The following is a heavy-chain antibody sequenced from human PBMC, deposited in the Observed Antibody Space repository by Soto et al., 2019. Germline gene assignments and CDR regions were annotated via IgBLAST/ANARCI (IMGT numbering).Heavy chain of an antibody. CDR1: GFTFSSYV. J-gene: IGHJ4*02. V-gene: IGHV3-23*01. Sequence: EVQLLESGGGLVQPGGSLRLSCAASGFTFSSYVMSWVRQAPGKGLEWVSAMSGSRGSTYYADSVKGRFTISRDNSKNTRYLHMNSLRAEDTAVYYCAKDLALPTSGWYGFDYWGQGTLVTVSS. CDR2: MSGSRGST. CDR3: AKDLALPTSGWYGFDY. D-gene: IGHD6-19*01.